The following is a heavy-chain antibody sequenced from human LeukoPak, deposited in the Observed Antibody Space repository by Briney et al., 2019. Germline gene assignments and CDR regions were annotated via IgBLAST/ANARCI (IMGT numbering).Heavy chain of an antibody. CDR3: AKDSPGAAQPSGDY. CDR2: ISGSGGST. Sequence: GGSLRLSCAASGFPFSSYAMSWVRQAPGKGLEWVSGISGSGGSTYYADSVKGRFTISRDNSKNTLYLQMNSLRAEDTAIYYCAKDSPGAAQPSGDYWGQGTLVTVSS. V-gene: IGHV3-23*01. CDR1: GFPFSSYA. D-gene: IGHD2-15*01. J-gene: IGHJ4*02.